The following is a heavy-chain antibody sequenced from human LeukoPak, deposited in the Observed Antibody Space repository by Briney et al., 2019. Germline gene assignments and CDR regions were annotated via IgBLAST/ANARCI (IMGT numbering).Heavy chain of an antibody. V-gene: IGHV3-30-3*02. CDR3: AKPSHVLRFLEWLSFFDY. J-gene: IGHJ4*02. D-gene: IGHD3-3*01. Sequence: GGSLRLSCAASGFTFSSYAMHWVRQAPGKGLEWVAVISYDGSNKYYADSVKGRFTISRDNSKNTLYLQMNSLRAEDTAVYYCAKPSHVLRFLEWLSFFDYRGQGTLVTVSS. CDR1: GFTFSSYA. CDR2: ISYDGSNK.